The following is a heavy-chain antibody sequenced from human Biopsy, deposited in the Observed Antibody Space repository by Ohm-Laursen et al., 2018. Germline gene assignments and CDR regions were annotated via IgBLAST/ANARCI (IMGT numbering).Heavy chain of an antibody. D-gene: IGHD3-9*01. CDR2: IIPILGTG. CDR1: GGTFTNYG. J-gene: IGHJ1*01. Sequence: EASVKVSCKVPGGTFTNYGVNWVRQAPGQGLEWLGGIIPILGTGNYAQKFQDRVTVAADTSTSTATMELRSLRSDDTAVYYCATKLTGYFHHWGQGTLVIVSS. CDR3: ATKLTGYFHH. V-gene: IGHV1-69*06.